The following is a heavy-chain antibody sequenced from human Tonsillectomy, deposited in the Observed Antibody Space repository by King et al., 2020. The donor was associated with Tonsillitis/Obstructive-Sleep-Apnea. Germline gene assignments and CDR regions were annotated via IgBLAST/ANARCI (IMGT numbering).Heavy chain of an antibody. CDR2: ISSSGRTI. V-gene: IGHV3-48*03. CDR3: ARAERMVTTLDAFDI. Sequence: QLVQSGGGLVQPGGSLRLSCAASGFTFSSYEMNWVRQAPGKGLEWVSYISSSGRTIYYADSVKGRFTISRDNAKNSLYLQMNSLRAEHTAVYYYARAERMVTTLDAFDIWGQGTMVTVSS. CDR1: GFTFSSYE. J-gene: IGHJ3*02. D-gene: IGHD4-11*01.